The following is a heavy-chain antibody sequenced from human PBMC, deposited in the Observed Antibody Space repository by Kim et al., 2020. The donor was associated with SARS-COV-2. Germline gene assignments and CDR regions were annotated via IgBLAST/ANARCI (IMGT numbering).Heavy chain of an antibody. CDR3: AREEEMLWFGVWPKSFDY. Sequence: ASVKVSCKASGYTFTSYAMHWVRQAPGQRLEWMGWINAGNGNTKYSQKFQGRVTITRDTSASTAYMELSSLRSEDTAVYYCAREEEMLWFGVWPKSFDYWGQGTLVTVSS. CDR1: GYTFTSYA. J-gene: IGHJ4*02. CDR2: INAGNGNT. D-gene: IGHD3-10*01. V-gene: IGHV1-3*01.